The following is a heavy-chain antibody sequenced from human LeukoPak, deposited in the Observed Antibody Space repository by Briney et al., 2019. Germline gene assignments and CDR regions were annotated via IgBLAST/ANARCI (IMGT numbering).Heavy chain of an antibody. CDR2: ISYDGSNK. V-gene: IGHV3-30*04. Sequence: GGSLRLSCAASGFTFSSYAMHWVRQAPGKGLEWVAVISYDGSNKYYADSVKGRFTISRDNSKNTLYLQVNSLRAEDTAVYYCARGEENWNYYDSSGYDTLDLDYWGQGTLVTVSS. CDR1: GFTFSSYA. J-gene: IGHJ4*02. CDR3: ARGEENWNYYDSSGYDTLDLDY. D-gene: IGHD3-22*01.